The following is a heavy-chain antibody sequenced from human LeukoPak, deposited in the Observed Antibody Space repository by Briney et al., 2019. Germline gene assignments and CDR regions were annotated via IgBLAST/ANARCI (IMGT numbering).Heavy chain of an antibody. V-gene: IGHV3-9*01. D-gene: IGHD6-19*01. J-gene: IGHJ4*02. CDR2: ISWNSGSI. CDR3: AKDRGGWADY. CDR1: GFTFSSYA. Sequence: PGGCLRLSCAASGFTFSSYAMSWVRQAPGKGLEWVSGISWNSGSIGYADSVKGRFTISRDNAKNSLYLQMNSLRAEDTALYYCAKDRGGWADYWGQGTLVTVSS.